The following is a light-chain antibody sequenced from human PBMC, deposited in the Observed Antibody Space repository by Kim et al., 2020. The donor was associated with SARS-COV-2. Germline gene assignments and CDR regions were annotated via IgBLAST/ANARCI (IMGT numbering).Light chain of an antibody. CDR1: QSVSNN. CDR3: QQYNDWPLLT. CDR2: GAS. J-gene: IGKJ4*01. V-gene: IGKV3-15*01. Sequence: ILMTQSPATLSVSPGERVTLSCRASQSVSNNLAWYQQRPGQAPRLLIYGASNRATDISARFSGSGSGTEFTLTIRSLQSEDFAVYYCQQYNDWPLLTFGGGTKLEI.